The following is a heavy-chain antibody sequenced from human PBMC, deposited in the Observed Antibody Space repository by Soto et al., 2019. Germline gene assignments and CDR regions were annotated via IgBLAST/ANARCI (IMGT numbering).Heavy chain of an antibody. CDR1: GGSFSGYY. CDR3: ARVRDWFDA. J-gene: IGHJ5*02. CDR2: IDHSGYT. D-gene: IGHD3-3*01. V-gene: IGHV4-34*01. Sequence: PSATLSLTCAVYGGSFSGYYGNWIRHPPGKGLGGVGEIDHSGYTNYNPSLRGRVTISGDTSKNTVSLGLTCVPAADTAVYYCARVRDWFDAWGQGTLVTVSS.